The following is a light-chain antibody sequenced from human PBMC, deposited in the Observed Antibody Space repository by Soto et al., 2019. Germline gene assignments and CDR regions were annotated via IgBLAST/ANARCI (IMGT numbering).Light chain of an antibody. CDR3: QHYGSPLT. J-gene: IGKJ4*01. V-gene: IGKV3-20*01. CDR2: GSS. CDR1: QGVSGSY. Sequence: ERAPLPCRASQGVSGSYLAWYPQKPGQAPRLFIYGSSTRATGIPDRSSGRRSGTDFTLTISRLEPEDFAVYYCQHYGSPLTFGGGTKVDI.